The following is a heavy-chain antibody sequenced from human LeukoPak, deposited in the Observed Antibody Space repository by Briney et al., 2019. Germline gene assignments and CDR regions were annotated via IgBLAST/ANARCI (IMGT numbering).Heavy chain of an antibody. V-gene: IGHV3-48*01. CDR3: ARVPNWGFAYYFDD. Sequence: GGSLRLSCAASGFTFSSLSMTWVRQAPGKGLEWVSYISYSTNTIYYADSVKGRFTISRDNAKNSLYLQMNSLRAEDTAVYYCARVPNWGFAYYFDDWGQGTLVTVSS. D-gene: IGHD7-27*01. CDR2: ISYSTNTI. J-gene: IGHJ4*02. CDR1: GFTFSSLS.